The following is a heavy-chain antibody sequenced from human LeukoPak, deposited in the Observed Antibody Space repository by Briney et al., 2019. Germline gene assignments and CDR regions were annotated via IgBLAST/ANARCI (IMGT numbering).Heavy chain of an antibody. CDR1: GYTFTSYG. CDR2: ISAYNGNT. D-gene: IGHD5-18*01. Sequence: GSSVKVSCKASGYTFTSYGISWVRQAPGQGLEWMGWISAYNGNTNYAQKLQGRVTMTTDTSTSTAYMELRSLRSDDTAVYYCARDGADTAMETPTPDYWGQGTLVTVSS. J-gene: IGHJ4*02. CDR3: ARDGADTAMETPTPDY. V-gene: IGHV1-18*01.